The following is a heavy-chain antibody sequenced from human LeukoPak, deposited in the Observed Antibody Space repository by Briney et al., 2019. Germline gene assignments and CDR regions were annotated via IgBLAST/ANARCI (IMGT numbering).Heavy chain of an antibody. CDR1: GFTFNTYW. D-gene: IGHD3-10*02. CDR3: ARDVRSGLNYFVFADY. Sequence: GGSLRLSCAASGFTFNTYWMSWVRQAPGKGLEWVANIKPDGSESYYADSVKGRFSISRDNTKNSLYLQMNSLRAEDTAVYYCARDVRSGLNYFVFADYWGQGTLVTVSS. J-gene: IGHJ4*02. V-gene: IGHV3-7*01. CDR2: IKPDGSES.